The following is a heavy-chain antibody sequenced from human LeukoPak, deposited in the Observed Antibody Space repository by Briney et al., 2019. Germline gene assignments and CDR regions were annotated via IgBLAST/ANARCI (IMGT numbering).Heavy chain of an antibody. CDR3: VATRVCGGVLLRPNCLYFEN. J-gene: IGHJ4*02. CDR2: FSGYGGST. CDR1: GFTFSSYA. D-gene: IGHD3-10*01. V-gene: IGHV3-23*01. Sequence: GGSLRLSCAASGFTFSSYAMSWVRQAPGKGLEWVSTFSGYGGSTYYADSVKGRFTISRDNSKNTLYLQMNSLRAEDTAVYYCVATRVCGGVLLRPNCLYFENWGQGTLVSVSS.